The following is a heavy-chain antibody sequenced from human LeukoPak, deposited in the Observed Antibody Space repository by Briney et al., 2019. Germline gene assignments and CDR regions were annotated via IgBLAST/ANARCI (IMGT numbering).Heavy chain of an antibody. V-gene: IGHV3-43*02. CDR3: AKDIGERGYSVH. J-gene: IGHJ4*02. D-gene: IGHD5/OR15-5a*01. CDR2: ISWDGGTT. CDR1: GFTFDDYA. Sequence: GGSLRLSCAASGFTFDDYAMHWVRQAPGKGLEWVSLISWDGGTTHYADSVKCRFTISRDNSKNSLYLQMNILRTEDTALYYCAKDIGERGYSVHWGQGTLVTVSS.